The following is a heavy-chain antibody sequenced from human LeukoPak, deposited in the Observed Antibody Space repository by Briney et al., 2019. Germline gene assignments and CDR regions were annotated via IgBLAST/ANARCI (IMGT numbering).Heavy chain of an antibody. CDR3: AKEVGAYLFDY. CDR2: ISGSGYTT. Sequence: PGGSLRLSCAASGFTFSSYAMSWVRQAPGKGLEWVSGISGSGYTTYYTDSVKGRFTISRDNSKNTLYLQMNSLRAEDTAVYYCAKEVGAYLFDYWGQGTLVTVSS. V-gene: IGHV3-23*01. CDR1: GFTFSSYA. J-gene: IGHJ4*02. D-gene: IGHD1-26*01.